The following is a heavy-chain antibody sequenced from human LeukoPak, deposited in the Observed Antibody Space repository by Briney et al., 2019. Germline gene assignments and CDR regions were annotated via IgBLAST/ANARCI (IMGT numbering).Heavy chain of an antibody. V-gene: IGHV4-30-4*08. Sequence: SQTLSLTCTVSGGSISIGDYYWSWIRQPPGKGLEWIGYIYYSGSTYYNPSLKSRVTISVDTSKNQFSLKLSSVSAADTAVYYCARDYSSSWYATLGYYYYYMDVWGKGTTVTVSS. CDR2: IYYSGST. CDR1: GGSISIGDYY. CDR3: ARDYSSSWYATLGYYYYYMDV. J-gene: IGHJ6*03. D-gene: IGHD6-13*01.